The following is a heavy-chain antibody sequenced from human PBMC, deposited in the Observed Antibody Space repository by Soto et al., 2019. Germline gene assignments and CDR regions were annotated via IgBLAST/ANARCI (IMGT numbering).Heavy chain of an antibody. CDR2: INQDGSEK. V-gene: IGHV3-7*05. CDR3: ARDGSSSWYSYYYNGMDV. Sequence: ESGGGLVQPGGSLRLSCAASGFTFSSYWMSWVRQAPGKGLEWVANINQDGSEKFYVDSEKGRFTISRDNAKKSLYLQMNTLRVEDTAVYYCARDGSSSWYSYYYNGMDVWGQGTTLTVSS. J-gene: IGHJ6*02. D-gene: IGHD6-13*01. CDR1: GFTFSSYW.